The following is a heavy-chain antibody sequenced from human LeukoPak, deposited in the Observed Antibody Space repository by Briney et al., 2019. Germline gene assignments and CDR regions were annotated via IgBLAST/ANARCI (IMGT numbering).Heavy chain of an antibody. CDR1: GGSISSGGYY. D-gene: IGHD1-20*01. CDR3: ARVLYNWNDPDYFDY. J-gene: IGHJ4*02. CDR2: IYYSGST. V-gene: IGHV4-31*03. Sequence: PSETLSLTCTVSGGSISSGGYYWSWIRQHPGKGLEWIGYIYYSGSTYYNPSLESRVTISVDTSKNQFSLKLSSVTAADTAVYYCARVLYNWNDPDYFDYWGQGTLVTVSS.